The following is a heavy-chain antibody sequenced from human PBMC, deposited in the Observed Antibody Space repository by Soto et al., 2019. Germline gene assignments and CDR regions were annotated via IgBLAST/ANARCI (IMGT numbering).Heavy chain of an antibody. Sequence: EVQLVESGGDLVQPGGSLRLSCVASGFYFDRYWMNWVRQAPGEGLEWVANIKQDGREKNYVDSVAGRFTISRDNAKSSLYLQMNSLRGEDTAVYYCAREPRFWTSLTDAFDIWGQGTMVTVSS. CDR1: GFYFDRYW. J-gene: IGHJ3*02. CDR2: IKQDGREK. CDR3: AREPRFWTSLTDAFDI. D-gene: IGHD3-3*01. V-gene: IGHV3-7*05.